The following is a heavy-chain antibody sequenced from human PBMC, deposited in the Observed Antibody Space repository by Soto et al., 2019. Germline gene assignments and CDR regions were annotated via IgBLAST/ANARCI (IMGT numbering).Heavy chain of an antibody. CDR3: AKGDGSGWTQVDY. CDR2: ISGSGGST. J-gene: IGHJ4*02. V-gene: IGHV3-23*01. CDR1: GFTFSSYA. Sequence: GGPLRLSCAASGFTFSSYAMSWVRQAPGKGLEWVSAISGSGGSTYYADSVKGRFTISRDNSKNTLYLQMDSLRAEDTAVYYCAKGDGSGWTQVDYWGQGTLVTVSS. D-gene: IGHD6-19*01.